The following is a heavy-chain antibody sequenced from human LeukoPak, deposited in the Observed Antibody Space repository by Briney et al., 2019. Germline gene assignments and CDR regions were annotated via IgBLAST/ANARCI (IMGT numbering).Heavy chain of an antibody. Sequence: GASVKVSCKASGYTFTSYYMHWVRQAPGHGLEWMGIINPNGGSTSYAQKFQGRVTMTRDMSTSTVYMELSSLRSEDTAVYYCARGVGIAARRNWFDPWGQGNLVTVSS. J-gene: IGHJ5*02. CDR1: GYTFTSYY. V-gene: IGHV1-46*01. CDR2: INPNGGST. CDR3: ARGVGIAARRNWFDP. D-gene: IGHD6-6*01.